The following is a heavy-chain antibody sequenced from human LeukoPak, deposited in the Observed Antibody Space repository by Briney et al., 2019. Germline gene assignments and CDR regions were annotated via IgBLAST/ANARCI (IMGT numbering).Heavy chain of an antibody. CDR2: ISYSGTT. Sequence: SETLSLTCTVSGGSITSGGHYWSWIRQQPGKGLEWIGYISYSGTTYYNPSLKSRVTISLGTSKNQFSLQLSSVTAADTAVYDCATASHLGELSLGYWGQGTLVTVSS. CDR3: ATASHLGELSLGY. V-gene: IGHV4-31*03. D-gene: IGHD3-16*02. CDR1: GGSITSGGHY. J-gene: IGHJ1*01.